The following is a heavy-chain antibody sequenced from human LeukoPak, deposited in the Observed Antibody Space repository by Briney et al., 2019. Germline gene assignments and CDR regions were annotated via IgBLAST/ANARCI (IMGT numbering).Heavy chain of an antibody. V-gene: IGHV3-66*01. D-gene: IGHD6-19*01. CDR1: GFTVSSNY. J-gene: IGHJ4*02. Sequence: GALRLSCAASGFTVSSNYMSWVRQAPGKGLEWVSVIYSGGSTYYADSVKGRFTISRDNSKNTLYLQMNSLRAEDTAVYYCATYYSSGWYLFDYWGQGTLVTVSS. CDR3: ATYYSSGWYLFDY. CDR2: IYSGGST.